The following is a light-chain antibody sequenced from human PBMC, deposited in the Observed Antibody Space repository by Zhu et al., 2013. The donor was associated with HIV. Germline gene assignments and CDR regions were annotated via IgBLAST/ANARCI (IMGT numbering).Light chain of an antibody. J-gene: IGKJ4*01. CDR3: QQSYNTHALT. V-gene: IGKV1-39*01. CDR1: QTISSY. CDR2: AAS. Sequence: DIQMTQSPSSLSASVGDRVTITCRASQTISSYLNWYQQRPGKAPKLLIYAASSLQSGVPSRFSGSGSGTDFTLTISSLQPEDFATYYCQQSYNTHALTFGGRDQGGDQT.